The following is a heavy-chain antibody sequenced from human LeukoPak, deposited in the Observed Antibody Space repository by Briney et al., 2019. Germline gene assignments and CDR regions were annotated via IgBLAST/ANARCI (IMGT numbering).Heavy chain of an antibody. Sequence: GGSLRLSCAASGFIFGDYAMHWVRQAPGKGLEWVAAIAFGDTDRYYIDSVKGRFTISRDDSKNTLYLHMTSLRAEDTAVYYCTNSDDYGDYWGQGTLVTVSS. J-gene: IGHJ4*02. V-gene: IGHV3-30*04. CDR3: TNSDDYGDY. CDR1: GFIFGDYA. CDR2: IAFGDTDR.